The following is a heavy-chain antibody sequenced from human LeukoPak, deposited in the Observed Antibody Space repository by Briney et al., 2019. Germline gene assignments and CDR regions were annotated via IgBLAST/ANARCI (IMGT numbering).Heavy chain of an antibody. V-gene: IGHV1-46*01. Sequence: ASVKVSCKASGYTFTSYYMHWVRQAPGQGLEWMGIINPSGGSTSYAQKFQGRVTMTRDTSTSTDYMELSSLRSEDTAVYYCAREGYCSGGSCYCFDYWGQGTLVTVSS. D-gene: IGHD2-15*01. CDR2: INPSGGST. CDR3: AREGYCSGGSCYCFDY. J-gene: IGHJ4*02. CDR1: GYTFTSYY.